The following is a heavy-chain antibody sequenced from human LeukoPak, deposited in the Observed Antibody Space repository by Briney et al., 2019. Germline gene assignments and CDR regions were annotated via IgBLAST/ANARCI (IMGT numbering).Heavy chain of an antibody. V-gene: IGHV3-53*01. CDR3: ARGGEDSPLWFEPKQYHFDC. J-gene: IGHJ4*02. CDR1: GFIVSSNY. CDR2: IYSGTTT. Sequence: PGGSLRLSCAASGFIVSSNYMAWVRQPPGKGLEWVSAIYSGTTTYYADSVKGRFTISRDDSKNTVFLQMNSLRAEDTAVCYCARGGEDSPLWFEPKQYHFDCWGQGALVTVSS. D-gene: IGHD3-10*01.